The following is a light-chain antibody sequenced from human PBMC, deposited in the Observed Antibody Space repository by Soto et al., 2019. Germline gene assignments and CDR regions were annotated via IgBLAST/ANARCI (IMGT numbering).Light chain of an antibody. CDR3: QQRSNWPWT. CDR2: GAS. CDR1: QSVSSSY. J-gene: IGKJ1*01. V-gene: IGKV3D-20*02. Sequence: EIVLTQSPFTLSLCRGEIATLSCRASQSVSSSYLAWYQQKPGQAPRLLIYGASTRATDIPARFSGTGSGTDFTLTISSLEPEDFAVYYCQQRSNWPWTFGQGTKVDIK.